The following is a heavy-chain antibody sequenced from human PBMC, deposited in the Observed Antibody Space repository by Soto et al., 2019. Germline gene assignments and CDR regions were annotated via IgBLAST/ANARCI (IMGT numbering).Heavy chain of an antibody. J-gene: IGHJ6*02. V-gene: IGHV1-2*04. Sequence: GASVKVSCKASGYTFTGYYMHWVRQAPGQGLEWMGWINPNSGGTNYAQKFQGWVTMTRDTSISTAYMELSRLRSDDTAVYYCARDPSPKAAPAHYGMDVWGQGTTVTVSS. CDR1: GYTFTGYY. CDR2: INPNSGGT. D-gene: IGHD6-6*01. CDR3: ARDPSPKAAPAHYGMDV.